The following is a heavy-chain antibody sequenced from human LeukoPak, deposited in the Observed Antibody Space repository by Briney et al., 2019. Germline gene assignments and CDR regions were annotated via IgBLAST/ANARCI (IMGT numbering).Heavy chain of an antibody. D-gene: IGHD3-22*01. J-gene: IGHJ4*02. CDR1: DGSISSSSYY. Sequence: SETLSLTCTVSDGSISSSSYYWAWIRQPPGKGLEWIGTISFRGSTFYNPSLKSRVTISVDMSKNQFSLNLISVTAADTAVYYCAREIRNYDRSGYYPRWVMSGYYFDSWGRGTPVTVSS. CDR3: AREIRNYDRSGYYPRWVMSGYYFDS. V-gene: IGHV4-39*07. CDR2: ISFRGST.